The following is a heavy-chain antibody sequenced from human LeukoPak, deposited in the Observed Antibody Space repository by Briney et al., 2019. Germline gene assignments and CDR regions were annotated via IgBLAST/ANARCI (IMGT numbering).Heavy chain of an antibody. D-gene: IGHD3-9*01. V-gene: IGHV4-59*01. Sequence: SETLSLTCTVSGGSISSYYWSWIRQPPGKGLEWIGYIYYSGSTNYNPSLKSRVIISVDTSKNQFSLKLSSVTAADTAVYYCARARTNYDILTGYYISQYNWFDPWGQGTLVTVSS. CDR3: ARARTNYDILTGYYISQYNWFDP. J-gene: IGHJ5*02. CDR2: IYYSGST. CDR1: GGSISSYY.